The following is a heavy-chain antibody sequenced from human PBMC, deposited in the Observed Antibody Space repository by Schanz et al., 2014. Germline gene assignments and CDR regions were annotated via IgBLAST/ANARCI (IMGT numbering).Heavy chain of an antibody. D-gene: IGHD3-9*01. CDR1: GYTFTTYA. CDR2: ISVYTGNT. CDR3: AKAEDDILTDSYSRLDP. J-gene: IGHJ5*02. Sequence: QVQLVQSGAEVKKPGASVRVSCKASGYTFTTYAMSWVRQAPGQGLEWVGWISVYTGNTKYGQKVQGRVTMTADTSTNTTYIELRSLRSDDTAVYYCAKAEDDILTDSYSRLDPWGQGTRVTVSS. V-gene: IGHV1-18*01.